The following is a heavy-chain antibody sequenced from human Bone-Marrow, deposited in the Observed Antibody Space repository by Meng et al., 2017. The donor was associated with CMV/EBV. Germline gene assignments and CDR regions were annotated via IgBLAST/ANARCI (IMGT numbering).Heavy chain of an antibody. Sequence: SGPTLVKPTQTLSLTCTFSGFSLSTSGVGVGWIRQPPGKALEWLALIYWNDDKRYSPSLKSRLTITKDTSKNQVVLTMTNMDPVDTATYYCAHPKHPYYDFWSGYYNYYYYGMDVWGQGTTVTFSS. V-gene: IGHV2-5*01. J-gene: IGHJ6*02. CDR3: AHPKHPYYDFWSGYYNYYYYGMDV. D-gene: IGHD3-3*01. CDR2: IYWNDDK. CDR1: GFSLSTSGVG.